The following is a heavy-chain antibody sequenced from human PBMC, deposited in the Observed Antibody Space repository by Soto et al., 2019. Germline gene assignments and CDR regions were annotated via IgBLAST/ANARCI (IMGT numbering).Heavy chain of an antibody. J-gene: IGHJ6*03. V-gene: IGHV3-66*01. D-gene: IGHD6-6*01. CDR1: GFTVSSNY. CDR3: ARGSSSPSYYYYYHMDV. CDR2: IYSGGST. Sequence: EVQLVESGGGLVQPGGSLRLSCAASGFTVSSNYMSWVRQAPGKGLEWVSVIYSGGSTYYADSVKGRFTISRDNSKNTRYLQMNSLRAEDTAVYYCARGSSSPSYYYYYHMDVWGKGTTVTVSS.